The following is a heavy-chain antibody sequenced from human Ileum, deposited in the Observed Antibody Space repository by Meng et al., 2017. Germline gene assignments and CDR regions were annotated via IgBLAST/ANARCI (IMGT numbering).Heavy chain of an antibody. J-gene: IGHJ4*02. D-gene: IGHD3-10*02. CDR3: AKKMVGGWVPNDC. Sequence: VQLLESGGGLVKPGGSRRRSCVASGLTFSSFGMHWVRQAPGKGLEWVAYISYDGSNKQYADSVKGRFTISRDNSENTLYLQMSSLRSEDTAVYYCAKKMVGGWVPNDCWGQGTLVTVSS. CDR2: ISYDGSNK. V-gene: IGHV3-30*18. CDR1: GLTFSSFG.